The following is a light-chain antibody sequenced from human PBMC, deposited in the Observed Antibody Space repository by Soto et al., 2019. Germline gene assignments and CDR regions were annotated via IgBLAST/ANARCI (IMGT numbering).Light chain of an antibody. V-gene: IGKV3D-15*01. Sequence: EVVMTQSPATLSVSPGERATLSCRASQSVSSNLAWYQQKPGQAPRLLIYGASTRATGIPARFSGSGSGTEFTLTISSLQSEDFAIYYCQQYNYWPPFTFGPGTKVDIK. J-gene: IGKJ3*01. CDR1: QSVSSN. CDR2: GAS. CDR3: QQYNYWPPFT.